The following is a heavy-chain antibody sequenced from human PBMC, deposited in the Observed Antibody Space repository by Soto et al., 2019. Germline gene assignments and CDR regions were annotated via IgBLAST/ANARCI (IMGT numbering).Heavy chain of an antibody. V-gene: IGHV5-10-1*01. J-gene: IGHJ6*02. CDR3: ARDQGTLLRLWTGYYNSSMDV. Sequence: PGEPLKISCKGSGYSFTRYWISWVRQMPGKGLEWMGRIDPSDSYTNYSPSFQGHVTISAHKSISTAYLKCSSLRSEDTAVYYCARDQGTLLRLWTGYYNSSMDVWAQGTTVTVYS. CDR1: GYSFTRYW. D-gene: IGHD3-9*01. CDR2: IDPSDSYT.